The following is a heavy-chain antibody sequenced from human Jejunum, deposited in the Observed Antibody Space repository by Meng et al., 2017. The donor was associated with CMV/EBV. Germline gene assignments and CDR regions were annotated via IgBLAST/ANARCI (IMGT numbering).Heavy chain of an antibody. J-gene: IGHJ4*02. CDR1: GGSISSYY. Sequence: QVQLQESDPGLVKPSETLSLTCTVSGGSISSYYWSWIRQPSGKQLEWIGRIYISGSTSDNPSLKSRVTMSVDTSKNQLSLKLSSVTAADTARYYCARGPGASTREGFDHWGLGTLVTVSS. D-gene: IGHD1-26*01. V-gene: IGHV4-4*07. CDR2: IYISGST. CDR3: ARGPGASTREGFDH.